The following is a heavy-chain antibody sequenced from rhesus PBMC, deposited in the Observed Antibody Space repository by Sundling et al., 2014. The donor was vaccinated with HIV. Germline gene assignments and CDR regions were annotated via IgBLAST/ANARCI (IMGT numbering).Heavy chain of an antibody. J-gene: IGHJ4*01. Sequence: QVQLQESGPGLVKPSETLSLSCTVSGGSISDNYRWNWIRQPPGMGLEWIGSVYGSSGANYLSPSLNSRVTLSVDTSKNQFSLKLSSVTAADTAVYYCARRVSYYFDYWGQGVLVTVSS. CDR3: ARRVSYYFDY. D-gene: IGHD2-39*01. CDR1: GGSISDNYR. V-gene: IGHV4S9*01. CDR2: VYGSSGAN.